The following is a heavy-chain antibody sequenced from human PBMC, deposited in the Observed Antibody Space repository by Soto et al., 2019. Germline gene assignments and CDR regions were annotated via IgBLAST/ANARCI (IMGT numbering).Heavy chain of an antibody. CDR1: GFTFDDYA. D-gene: IGHD1-7*01. J-gene: IGHJ6*02. CDR2: ISWNGGGI. V-gene: IGHV3-9*01. Sequence: VQLVESGGGLVQPGRSLRLSCAASGFTFDDYAMHWVRQAPGKGLEWVSGISWNGGGIGYADSVKGRFTISRDNAKNLLYLHMNSRRPEDTALYYCAKVLANSFYYYGLEGWGQCTTVTVS. CDR3: AKVLANSFYYYGLEG.